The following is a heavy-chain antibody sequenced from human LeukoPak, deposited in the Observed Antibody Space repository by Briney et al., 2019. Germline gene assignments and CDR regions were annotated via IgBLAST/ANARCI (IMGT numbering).Heavy chain of an antibody. J-gene: IGHJ4*02. D-gene: IGHD3-3*01. CDR1: GFSVSSNY. V-gene: IGHV3-53*01. CDR2: LYGGGSA. Sequence: GGSLRLSCAASGFSVSSNYMNWVRQAPGKGLEWVSVLYGGGSAYYADSVKGRFTISRDNSKNTLYLQMNSLRAEDTAVYYCARFKFRGAIFGEAPQYFDYWGQGTLDTVSS. CDR3: ARFKFRGAIFGEAPQYFDY.